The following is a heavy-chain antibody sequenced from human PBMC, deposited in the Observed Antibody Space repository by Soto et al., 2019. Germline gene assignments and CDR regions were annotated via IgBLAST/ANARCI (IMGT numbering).Heavy chain of an antibody. V-gene: IGHV4-4*02. CDR1: GGSISSSNW. CDR2: IYHSGST. Sequence: SETLSLTCAVSGGSISSSNWWSWVRQPPGKGLEWIGEIYHSGSTNYNPSLKSRVTISVDKSKNQFSLKLSSVTAADTAVYYCARAAILGYYYGMDVWGQGTTVTVSS. CDR3: ARAAILGYYYGMDV. J-gene: IGHJ6*02. D-gene: IGHD3-3*01.